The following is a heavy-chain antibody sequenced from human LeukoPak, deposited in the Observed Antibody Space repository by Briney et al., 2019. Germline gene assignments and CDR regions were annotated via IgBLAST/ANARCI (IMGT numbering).Heavy chain of an antibody. CDR3: ARSPTYYYDSSGYYYYFDY. V-gene: IGHV4-4*07. J-gene: IGHJ4*02. CDR1: GGSISSYY. D-gene: IGHD3-22*01. Sequence: SETLSLTRTVSGGSISSYYWSWIRQPAGKGLEWIGRIYTSGSTNYNPSLKSRVTMSVDTSKNQFSLKLSSVTAADTAVYYCARSPTYYYDSSGYYYYFDYWGQGTLVTVSS. CDR2: IYTSGST.